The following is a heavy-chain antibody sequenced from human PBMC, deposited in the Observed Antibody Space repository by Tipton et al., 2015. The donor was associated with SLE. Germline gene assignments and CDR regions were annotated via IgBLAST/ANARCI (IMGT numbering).Heavy chain of an antibody. CDR3: VRGGYITSSYYYYYMDV. CDR2: VSWDGSGT. Sequence: GSLRLSCAASGFTFDDFPMHWVRQAPGKGLEWPSVVSWDGSGTFYADSVKGRFTISRDNAKKSLYLQMNSLRAEDTALYYCVRGGYITSSYYYYYMDVWGKGTTVTVSS. D-gene: IGHD6-6*01. CDR1: GFTFDDFP. V-gene: IGHV3-43*01. J-gene: IGHJ6*03.